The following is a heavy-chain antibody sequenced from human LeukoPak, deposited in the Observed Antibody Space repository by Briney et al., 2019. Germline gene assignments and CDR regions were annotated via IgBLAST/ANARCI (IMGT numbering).Heavy chain of an antibody. D-gene: IGHD2-2*01. CDR3: ARDGCSTISRQYFDY. Sequence: GGSLRLSCAASGFTVSSNYMSWVRQASGKGLEWVSVIYSSGSTEYADSVKGRFTTSRDNSKNTLYPRMNSLRAEDTAVYYCARDGCSTISRQYFDYWGQGALVTVSS. CDR2: IYSSGST. V-gene: IGHV3-53*01. J-gene: IGHJ4*02. CDR1: GFTVSSNY.